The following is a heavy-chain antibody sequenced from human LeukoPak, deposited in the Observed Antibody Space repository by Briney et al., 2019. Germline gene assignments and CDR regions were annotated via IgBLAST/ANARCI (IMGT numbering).Heavy chain of an antibody. CDR1: GFTFSSYA. D-gene: IGHD2-2*01. V-gene: IGHV3-23*01. CDR3: AKDATLVVPAASLDY. J-gene: IGHJ4*02. Sequence: GGSLRLSCAASGFTFSSYAMSWVRQAPGKGLEWVLAISGSGGSAYYADSVKGRFTISRDNSKDTLYLQMNSLRAEDTAVYYCAKDATLVVPAASLDYWGQGTLVTVSS. CDR2: ISGSGGSA.